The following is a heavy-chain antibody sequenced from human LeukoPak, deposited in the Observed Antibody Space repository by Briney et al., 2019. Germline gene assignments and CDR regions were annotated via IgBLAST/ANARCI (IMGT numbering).Heavy chain of an antibody. CDR3: GGLIAVAGPNWYLDL. J-gene: IGHJ2*01. CDR2: IYHSGST. Sequence: PSETLSLNCTVSGYSISSGYYWGWIRQPPGKGLEWIGRIYHSGSTDYNSPLRSTITISVDTSKTRFSLKLSSVTAADTAVYYCGGLIAVAGPNWYLDLWGRGTLVAVSS. D-gene: IGHD6-19*01. V-gene: IGHV4-38-2*02. CDR1: GYSISSGYY.